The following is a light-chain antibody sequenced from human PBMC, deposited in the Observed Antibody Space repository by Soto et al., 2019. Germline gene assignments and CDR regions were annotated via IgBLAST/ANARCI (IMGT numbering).Light chain of an antibody. J-gene: IGKJ2*01. CDR3: QQYGSSPFT. Sequence: EIVLTQSPGTLSLSPGERATLSCRASQSVSSSYLAWYQQKPGQAPRLLIYDASIRATGIPDRFSGSGSGTDFTLTISRLEPEDCAVFYCQQYGSSPFTFGQGTKLEIK. CDR2: DAS. V-gene: IGKV3-20*01. CDR1: QSVSSSY.